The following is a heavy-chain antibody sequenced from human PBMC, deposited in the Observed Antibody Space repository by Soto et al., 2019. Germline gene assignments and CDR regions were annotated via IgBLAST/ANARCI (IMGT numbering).Heavy chain of an antibody. CDR2: ISSSSSYI. Sequence: EVQLVESGGGPVKPGGSLRLSCAASGFTFSSYSMNWVRQAPGKGLEWVSSISSSSSYIYYADSVKGRFTISRDNAKNSLYLQMNSLRAEDTAVYYCARGYVTGPYFDYWGQGTLVTVSS. CDR3: ARGYVTGPYFDY. D-gene: IGHD3-16*01. V-gene: IGHV3-21*01. J-gene: IGHJ4*02. CDR1: GFTFSSYS.